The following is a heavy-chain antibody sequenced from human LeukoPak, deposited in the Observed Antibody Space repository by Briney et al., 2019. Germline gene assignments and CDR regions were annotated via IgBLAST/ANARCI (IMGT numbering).Heavy chain of an antibody. J-gene: IGHJ3*02. D-gene: IGHD6-6*01. V-gene: IGHV3-48*03. Sequence: PGGSLRLSCAASEFTFSSYEMNWVPQAPGKGLDWVSYIDTNCSTIFYGDSVKGRFTVSRDNSKNTLYLQMNSLRAEDTAVYYCAKLPRRSSSSARYAFDIWGQGTMVTVSS. CDR1: EFTFSSYE. CDR2: IDTNCSTI. CDR3: AKLPRRSSSSARYAFDI.